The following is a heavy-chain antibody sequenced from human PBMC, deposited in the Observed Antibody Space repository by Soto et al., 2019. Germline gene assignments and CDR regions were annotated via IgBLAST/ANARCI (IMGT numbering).Heavy chain of an antibody. CDR1: GFSLSSYGMG. V-gene: IGHV2-5*02. Sequence: QITLKESGPTLVRPAQTLTLTCGFSGFSLSSYGMGVAWIRQPPGKALEWLALIYWDDDKRYSPSLKDRLPISKDTSSNQVVLTITNMDPGDTATYFCAHAGDYDLLTFDHWGPGTLVTVSS. CDR3: AHAGDYDLLTFDH. D-gene: IGHD4-17*01. CDR2: IYWDDDK. J-gene: IGHJ4*02.